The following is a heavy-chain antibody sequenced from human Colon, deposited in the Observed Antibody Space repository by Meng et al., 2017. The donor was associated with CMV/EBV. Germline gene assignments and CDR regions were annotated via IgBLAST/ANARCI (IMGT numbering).Heavy chain of an antibody. CDR3: AKGSLEWLYYGMDV. CDR2: IYVGGRST. J-gene: IGHJ6*02. Sequence: GESLKISCAGSGFTFSNHAMSWVRQAPGKGLEWVSVIYVGGRSTYFADSVKGRFTISRDDSKNTLYLEMNSLRAEDTAVYYCAKGSLEWLYYGMDVWGQGTTGHRLL. V-gene: IGHV3-23*03. CDR1: GFTFSNHA. D-gene: IGHD3-3*01.